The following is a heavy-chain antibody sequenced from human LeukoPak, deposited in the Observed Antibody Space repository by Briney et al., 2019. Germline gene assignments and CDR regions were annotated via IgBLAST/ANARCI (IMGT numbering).Heavy chain of an antibody. CDR2: ISSSSSHI. J-gene: IGHJ3*02. CDR1: RFTFSSYA. CDR3: ARSVMTGSTTRAFDM. Sequence: GGSLRLSCAASRFTFSSYAMSWVRQAPGKGLEWVSSISSSSSHIFYADSVKGRFTISRDNARNALDLQMNSLRAEDAAVYYCARSVMTGSTTRAFDMWGQGTMVTVSS. D-gene: IGHD2/OR15-2a*01. V-gene: IGHV3-21*01.